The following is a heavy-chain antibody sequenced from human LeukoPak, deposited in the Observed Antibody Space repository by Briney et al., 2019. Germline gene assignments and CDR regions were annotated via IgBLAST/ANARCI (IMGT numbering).Heavy chain of an antibody. Sequence: ASVKVSCKASGYTFTSHYIHWVRQAPGQGLEWMGRIDPGGVSTSYTQKFQGRVTMTRDTSTSTVYMELSSLRSEDTAVYSCARDVGSGWYTLDYWGQGTLVTVS. J-gene: IGHJ4*02. CDR2: IDPGGVST. D-gene: IGHD6-19*01. CDR1: GYTFTSHY. CDR3: ARDVGSGWYTLDY. V-gene: IGHV1-46*01.